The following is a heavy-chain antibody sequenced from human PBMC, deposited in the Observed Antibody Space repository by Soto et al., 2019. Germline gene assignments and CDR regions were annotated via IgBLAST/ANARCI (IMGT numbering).Heavy chain of an antibody. V-gene: IGHV4-31*03. Sequence: QVQLQESGPGLVKPSQTLSLTCTVSGASITSGRSYWSWIRQHPGKGLEWIGYMFYTGRTYYRPCLKSRVNISADTSKDQVSLGLRSVTPADTAVYYCAGDNGYGHLDSWGEGTLVTVSS. CDR1: GASITSGRSY. J-gene: IGHJ4*02. CDR2: MFYTGRT. CDR3: AGDNGYGHLDS. D-gene: IGHD5-12*01.